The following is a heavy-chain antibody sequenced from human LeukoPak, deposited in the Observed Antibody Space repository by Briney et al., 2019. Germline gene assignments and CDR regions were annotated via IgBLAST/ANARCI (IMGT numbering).Heavy chain of an antibody. CDR1: GFTFSSYS. CDR2: ISSSSSYI. D-gene: IGHD3-22*01. J-gene: IGHJ4*02. CDR3: ASSYYYDSSGQFR. V-gene: IGHV3-21*01. Sequence: PGGSLRLSCAASGFTFSSYSMNWVRQAPGKGLEWVSSISSSSSYIYYADSVKGRFTISRANAKNSLYLQMNSLRAEDTAVYYCASSYYYDSSGQFRWGQGTLVTVSS.